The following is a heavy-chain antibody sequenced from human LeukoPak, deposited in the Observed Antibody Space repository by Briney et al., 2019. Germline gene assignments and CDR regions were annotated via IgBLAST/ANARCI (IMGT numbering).Heavy chain of an antibody. Sequence: SETLSLTCTVSGGSVSSGSYYWGWIRQPPGKGLEWIGYIYYSGSTNYNPSLKSRVTISVDTSKNQFSLKLSSVTAADTAVYYCARDYSSSSTPHYGMDVWGQGTTVTVSS. CDR1: GGSVSSGSYY. CDR2: IYYSGST. D-gene: IGHD6-6*01. CDR3: ARDYSSSSTPHYGMDV. J-gene: IGHJ6*02. V-gene: IGHV4-61*01.